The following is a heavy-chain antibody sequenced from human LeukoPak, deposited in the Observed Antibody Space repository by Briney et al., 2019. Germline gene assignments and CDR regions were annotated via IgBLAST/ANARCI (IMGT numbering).Heavy chain of an antibody. Sequence: ASVKVSCKASGYTFTSYYMHWVRQAPGQGLEWMGIINPSGGSTSYAQKFQGRVTMTRDMSTSTVYMGLSSLRSEDTAVYYCARDEGSGSYPLGVWGRGTTVTISS. CDR3: ARDEGSGSYPLGV. CDR2: INPSGGST. V-gene: IGHV1-46*01. CDR1: GYTFTSYY. D-gene: IGHD3-10*01. J-gene: IGHJ6*04.